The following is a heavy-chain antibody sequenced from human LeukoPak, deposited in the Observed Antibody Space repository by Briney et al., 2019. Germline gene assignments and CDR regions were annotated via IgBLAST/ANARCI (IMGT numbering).Heavy chain of an antibody. Sequence: SGPTLVKPTQTLTLTCTFSGFSLTTRGVGVGWLRQPPGKALEWLAITHWNDADHYRPFVKSRLSITKDTSKNQVVLTMTNVDPVDTATYFCAHRRVWEDMGVWGQGTTVTVSS. V-gene: IGHV2-5*01. CDR1: GFSLTTRGVG. J-gene: IGHJ6*02. CDR3: AHRRVWEDMGV. D-gene: IGHD1-26*01. CDR2: THWNDAD.